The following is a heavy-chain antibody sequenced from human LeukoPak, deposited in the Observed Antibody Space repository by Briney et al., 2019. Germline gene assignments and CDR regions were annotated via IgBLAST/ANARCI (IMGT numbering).Heavy chain of an antibody. V-gene: IGHV1-69*05. D-gene: IGHD3-10*01. CDR1: GVTFSSYA. J-gene: IGHJ6*03. Sequence: GSSVKVSCKASGVTFSSYAISWVRQAPGQGLEWMGGIIPILGTATYAQKFQGRVTITTDESTSTAYMHLSSLRSEDTAVYYCSTNVFGYYHYYMDVWGKGTKVSVSS. CDR3: STNVFGYYHYYMDV. CDR2: IIPILGTA.